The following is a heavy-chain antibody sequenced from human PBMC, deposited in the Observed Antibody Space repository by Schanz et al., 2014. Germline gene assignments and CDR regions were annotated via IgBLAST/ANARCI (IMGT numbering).Heavy chain of an antibody. CDR3: ARAPPLVRGIAGWFGP. CDR2: ISGSGGST. V-gene: IGHV3-23*04. D-gene: IGHD3-10*01. J-gene: IGHJ5*02. Sequence: EVQLVESGGGLVQPGGSLRLSCAASRFTFSNYAMSWVRQAPGKGLEWVSAISGSGGSTYYADSVKGRFTISRDTSGNPLYLQMNSLPGEATALYNWARAPPLVRGIAGWFGPWGQGSLVTVSS. CDR1: RFTFSNYA.